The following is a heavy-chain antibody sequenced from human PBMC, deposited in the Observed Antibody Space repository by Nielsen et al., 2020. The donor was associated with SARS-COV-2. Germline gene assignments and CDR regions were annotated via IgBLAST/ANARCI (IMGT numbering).Heavy chain of an antibody. D-gene: IGHD3-16*02. J-gene: IGHJ3*02. CDR2: ISSSSSYI. Sequence: GGSLRLSCAASGFTFSSYSMNWVRQAPGKGLEWVSSISSSSSYIYYADSVKGRFTISRDNAKNSLYLQMNSLRAEDTAVYYCARDRDYDYVWGSYRYSYDAFDIWGQGPMVTVSS. CDR1: GFTFSSYS. V-gene: IGHV3-21*01. CDR3: ARDRDYDYVWGSYRYSYDAFDI.